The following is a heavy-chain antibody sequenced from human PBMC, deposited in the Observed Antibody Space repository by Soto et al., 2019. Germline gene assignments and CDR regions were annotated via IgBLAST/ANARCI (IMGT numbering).Heavy chain of an antibody. Sequence: QVQLVQSGAEVRKPGSSVKVSCKASGGTFNNYGVAWVRQAPGQGLGWMGGIIPMLDKTNYDQKFQNRVTFTAETSTETAYMELNSLTSDDTAIYFCSRAAMRDVYNSWGVFHSWGPGTLVTVSP. CDR1: GGTFNNYG. CDR2: IIPMLDKT. V-gene: IGHV1-69*06. CDR3: SRAAMRDVYNSWGVFHS. D-gene: IGHD3-16*01. J-gene: IGHJ4*02.